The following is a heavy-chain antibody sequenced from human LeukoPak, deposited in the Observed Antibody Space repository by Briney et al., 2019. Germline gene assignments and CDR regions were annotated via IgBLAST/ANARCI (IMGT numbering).Heavy chain of an antibody. Sequence: GGSLRLSCAASGFTFSSYEMNWVRQAPGKGLEWVSYISSSGSTIYYADSVKGRFTISRDNAKNSLYLQMNSLRAEDTAVYYCAREPLLWFGDATGYFDYWGQGSLVTVSS. V-gene: IGHV3-48*03. CDR2: ISSSGSTI. CDR3: AREPLLWFGDATGYFDY. CDR1: GFTFSSYE. J-gene: IGHJ4*02. D-gene: IGHD3-10*01.